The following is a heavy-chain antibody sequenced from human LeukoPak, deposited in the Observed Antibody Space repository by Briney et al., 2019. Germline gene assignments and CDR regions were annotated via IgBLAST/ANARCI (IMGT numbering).Heavy chain of an antibody. D-gene: IGHD3-10*01. V-gene: IGHV1-2*02. J-gene: IGHJ5*02. CDR2: INPNNGDT. CDR1: AYTFTNYY. CDR3: ARGDYYGSPKVVAA. Sequence: ASVKVSCKASAYTFTNYYIYWLRQAPGQGLEWMGWINPNNGDTNYAQKFQDRVTMTRDTSISTAYIELNLLRSDDTAVYYCARGDYYGSPKVVAAWGQGTLVTVSS.